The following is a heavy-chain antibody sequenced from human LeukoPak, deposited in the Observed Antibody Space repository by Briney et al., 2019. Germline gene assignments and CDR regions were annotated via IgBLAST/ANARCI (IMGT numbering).Heavy chain of an antibody. D-gene: IGHD2-2*01. V-gene: IGHV4-39*07. Sequence: SETLSLTCTVSGGSISSSSYYWGWICQPPGKGLEWIGSIYYSGSTYYNPSLKSRVTISVDTSKNQFSLKLSSVTAADTAVYYCARAKGYCSSTSCRPTYYYYYYMDVWGKGTTVTVSS. J-gene: IGHJ6*03. CDR3: ARAKGYCSSTSCRPTYYYYYYMDV. CDR2: IYYSGST. CDR1: GGSISSSSYY.